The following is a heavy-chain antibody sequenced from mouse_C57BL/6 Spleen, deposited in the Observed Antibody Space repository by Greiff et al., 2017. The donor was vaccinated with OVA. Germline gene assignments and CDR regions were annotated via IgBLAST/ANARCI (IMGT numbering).Heavy chain of an antibody. CDR2: INPNNGGT. CDR1: GYTFTDYN. J-gene: IGHJ4*01. Sequence: VQLQQSGPELVKPGASVKIPCKASGYTFTDYNMDWVKQSHGKSLEWIGDINPNNGGTIYNQKFKGKATLTVDKSSSTAYMELRSLTSEYTAVYYCARKPDYYGSSRDAMDYWGQGTSVTVSS. CDR3: ARKPDYYGSSRDAMDY. D-gene: IGHD1-1*01. V-gene: IGHV1-18*01.